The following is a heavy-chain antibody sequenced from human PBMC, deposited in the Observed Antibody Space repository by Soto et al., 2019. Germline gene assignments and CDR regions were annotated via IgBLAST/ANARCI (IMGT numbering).Heavy chain of an antibody. V-gene: IGHV3-30*18. CDR3: AKDRTSTWYYFDY. Sequence: GGSLRLSCAASGFTFSSYGMHWVRQAPGKGLEWVAVISYDGSDTYYADSVKGRFTISRDNSRNTLYLQMNSLKAEDTAVYYCAKDRTSTWYYFDYWGHGTLVTVSS. J-gene: IGHJ4*01. CDR2: ISYDGSDT. CDR1: GFTFSSYG. D-gene: IGHD6-13*01.